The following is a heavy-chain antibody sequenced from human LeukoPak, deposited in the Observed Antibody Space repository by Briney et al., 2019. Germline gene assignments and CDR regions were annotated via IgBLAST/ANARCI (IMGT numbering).Heavy chain of an antibody. CDR2: IYYSGST. J-gene: IGHJ6*02. Sequence: PSKTLSLTCTVSGGSISSGGYYWSWIRQHPGKGLEWIGYIYYSGSTYYNPSLKSRVTISVDTSKNQFSLKLSSVTAADTAVYYCARDLAVTTPNYYYCYGMDVWGQGTTVTVSS. D-gene: IGHD4-11*01. V-gene: IGHV4-31*03. CDR1: GGSISSGGYY. CDR3: ARDLAVTTPNYYYCYGMDV.